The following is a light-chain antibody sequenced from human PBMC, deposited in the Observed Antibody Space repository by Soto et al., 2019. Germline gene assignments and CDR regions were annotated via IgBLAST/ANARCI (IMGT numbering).Light chain of an antibody. CDR2: DVS. J-gene: IGLJ2*01. V-gene: IGLV2-14*01. CDR3: SSYTSSSTVV. CDR1: SSDVGGYKY. Sequence: QSALTQPASVSGSPGQSITISCTGTSSDVGGYKYVSWYQQHPGKAPKLMIYDVSNRPSGVSNRFSGSKSGNTASLTISGLQAEDEADYYCSSYTSSSTVVFGGGTKLTFL.